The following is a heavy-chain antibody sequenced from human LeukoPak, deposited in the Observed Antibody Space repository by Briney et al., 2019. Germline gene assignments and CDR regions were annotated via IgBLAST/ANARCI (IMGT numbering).Heavy chain of an antibody. CDR2: IKSKTDGGTT. Sequence: PGGSLRLSCAASGFTFSNAWMSWVRQAPGKGLEWVGRIKSKTDGGTTDYAAPVKGRFTISRDDSKNTLYLQMNSLKTEDTAVYYCTTDCSGGSCYPTRGYWGQGTLVTVSS. CDR3: TTDCSGGSCYPTRGY. CDR1: GFTFSNAW. J-gene: IGHJ4*02. D-gene: IGHD2-15*01. V-gene: IGHV3-15*01.